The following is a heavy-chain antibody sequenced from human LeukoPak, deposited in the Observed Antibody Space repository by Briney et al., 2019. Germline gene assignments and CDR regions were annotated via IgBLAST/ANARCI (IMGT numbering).Heavy chain of an antibody. CDR1: GFTFSSYG. V-gene: IGHV3-30*02. D-gene: IGHD3-3*01. CDR3: AKDPSRDFWSGYHVDY. CDR2: IRYDGNNK. J-gene: IGHJ4*02. Sequence: GGSLRLSCAASGFTFSSYGMYWVRQAPGKGLEWAAFIRYDGNNKYYAESVKGRFTISRDNSKNTLFLQMNSLRAEDMAVYYCAKDPSRDFWSGYHVDYWGQGTLVTVSS.